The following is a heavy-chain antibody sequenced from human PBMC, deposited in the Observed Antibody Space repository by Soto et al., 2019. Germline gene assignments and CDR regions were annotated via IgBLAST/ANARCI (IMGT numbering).Heavy chain of an antibody. CDR2: IKQDGSEI. V-gene: IGHV3-7*01. CDR1: GFAFGSYW. J-gene: IGHJ4*02. CDR3: TSDPLGF. Sequence: EVKLEESGGGLVQPGGSLRLSCGASGFAFGSYWMTWVRQAPGKGLEWVADIKQDGSEIHYVDSVKGRFVISRDNDTSSLYLQMNSLRDEDTAVYYCTSDPLGFWGQGTLVTVSS. D-gene: IGHD6-25*01.